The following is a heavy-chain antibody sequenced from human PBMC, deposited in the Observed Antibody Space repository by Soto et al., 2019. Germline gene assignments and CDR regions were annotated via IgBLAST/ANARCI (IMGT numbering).Heavy chain of an antibody. CDR2: ISAYNGNT. Sequence: ASVKVSCKASGYTFTSYGISWVRQAPGQGLEWMGWISAYNGNTNYAQKPQGRVTMTTDTSTSTAYMELRSLRSDDTAVYYCASGGYCRRTSCYLLPTVSWFDSWRQGPLVTLSS. V-gene: IGHV1-18*01. J-gene: IGHJ5*01. CDR3: ASGGYCRRTSCYLLPTVSWFDS. D-gene: IGHD2-2*03. CDR1: GYTFTSYG.